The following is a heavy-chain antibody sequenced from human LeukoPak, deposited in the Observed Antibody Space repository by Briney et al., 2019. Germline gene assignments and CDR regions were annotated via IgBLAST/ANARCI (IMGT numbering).Heavy chain of an antibody. CDR1: GGTFSRYA. V-gene: IGHV1-69*13. Sequence: SVKVSCKASGGTFSRYAISWVRQAPGQGLEWMGGITPMFGTANYAQKFQGRVTSADESTRTAYMELKSLKFEDTAVYYCARVAYYSNYEGDNDAFDIWGQGTMVTVSS. CDR3: ARVAYYSNYEGDNDAFDI. CDR2: ITPMFGTA. J-gene: IGHJ3*02. D-gene: IGHD4-11*01.